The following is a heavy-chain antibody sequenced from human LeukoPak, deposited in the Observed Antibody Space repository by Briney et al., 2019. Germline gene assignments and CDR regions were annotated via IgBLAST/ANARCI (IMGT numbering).Heavy chain of an antibody. J-gene: IGHJ5*02. CDR1: GDSVSSNSVT. D-gene: IGHD2-2*01. CDR3: ARRLTQYDCFDP. Sequence: SQTLSLTCAISGDSVSSNSVTWNWIREFPSRVLEWLGRTYYRSTWYNDYAVSVRGRITVNPDTSKNQFSLHLNSVTPEDTAVYYCARRLTQYDCFDPWGQGILVTVSS. V-gene: IGHV6-1*01. CDR2: TYYRSTWYN.